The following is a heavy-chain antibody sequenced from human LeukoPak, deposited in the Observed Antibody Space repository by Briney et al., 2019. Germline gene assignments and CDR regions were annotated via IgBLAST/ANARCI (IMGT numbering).Heavy chain of an antibody. V-gene: IGHV3-21*01. CDR3: ARDHGERPAY. D-gene: IGHD4-17*01. Sequence: GGSLRLSCAASGFTFSNAWMSWVRQAPGKGLEWVSFISTSSSYIYYADSVKGRFTISRDNAKNSLYLEMNSLRAEDTGLYYCARDHGERPAYWGKGTLVTVSS. J-gene: IGHJ4*02. CDR1: GFTFSNAW. CDR2: ISTSSSYI.